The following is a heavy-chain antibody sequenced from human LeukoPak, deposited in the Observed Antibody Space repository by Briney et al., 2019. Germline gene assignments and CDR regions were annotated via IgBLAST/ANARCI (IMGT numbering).Heavy chain of an antibody. CDR2: ISAYNGNT. CDR3: ARDLSKGDSSGYYTPSGAFDI. D-gene: IGHD3-22*01. CDR1: GYTFTSYG. Sequence: ASVKVSCKASGYTFTSYGISWVRQAPGQGLEGMGWISAYNGNTNYAQKLQGRVTMTTDTSTSTAYMELRSPRSDDTAVYYCARDLSKGDSSGYYTPSGAFDIWGQGTMVTVSS. V-gene: IGHV1-18*01. J-gene: IGHJ3*02.